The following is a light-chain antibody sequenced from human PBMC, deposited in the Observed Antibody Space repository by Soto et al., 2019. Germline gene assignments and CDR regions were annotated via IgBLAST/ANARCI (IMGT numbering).Light chain of an antibody. CDR2: EVT. V-gene: IGLV2-14*01. CDR3: SSYTSPSTV. Sequence: QSALTQPASVSGSPGQSITISCTGISSDGDDYKDVSWYQQHPGKAPKLMIYEVTYRPSGVSNRFSGSKSGNTASLTISGLQAEDEADYYCSSYTSPSTVFGTGTKGHRP. CDR1: SSDGDDYKD. J-gene: IGLJ1*01.